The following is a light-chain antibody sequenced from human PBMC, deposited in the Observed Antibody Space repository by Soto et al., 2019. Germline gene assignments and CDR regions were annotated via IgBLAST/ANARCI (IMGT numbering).Light chain of an antibody. J-gene: IGKJ2*01. V-gene: IGKV3-20*01. CDR2: GVF. Sequence: ETVLTQSPGTVSLSPGERATLSCTTSQSVKSNYLAWYQQKPGQAPRLLIYGVFNRATGIPDRFRGSGSGTDFTLTISGLEPEDSEVYYCQHYDGSPRTFGQGTKLEI. CDR3: QHYDGSPRT. CDR1: QSVKSNY.